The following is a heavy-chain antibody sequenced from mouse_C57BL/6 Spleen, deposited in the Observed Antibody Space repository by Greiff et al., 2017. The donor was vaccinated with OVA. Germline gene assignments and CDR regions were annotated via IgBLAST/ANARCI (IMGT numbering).Heavy chain of an antibody. CDR1: GYAFTNYL. CDR3: ARSPLVATRWYFDV. CDR2: INPGSGGT. J-gene: IGHJ1*03. Sequence: QVQLQQSGAELVRPGTSVKVSCKASGYAFTNYLIEWVKQRPGQGLEWIGVINPGSGGTNYNEKFKGKATLTADKSSSTAYMQLSSLTSEDSAVYFCARSPLVATRWYFDVWGTGTTVTVSS. V-gene: IGHV1-54*01. D-gene: IGHD1-1*01.